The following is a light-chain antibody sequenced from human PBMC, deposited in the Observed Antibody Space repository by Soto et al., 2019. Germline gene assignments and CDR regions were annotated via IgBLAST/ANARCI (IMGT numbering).Light chain of an antibody. J-gene: IGLJ1*01. CDR1: SSDVGGYNS. CDR2: EVS. CDR3: SSYTSSSTPFV. Sequence: QSLLTQPASVSGSPGRSITISCTGTSSDVGGYNSVSWYQQLPGKVPKLIISEVSNRPSGVSPRFSGSKSGNTASLTISGLQAEDEADYFCSSYTSSSTPFVFGTGTKVTVL. V-gene: IGLV2-14*01.